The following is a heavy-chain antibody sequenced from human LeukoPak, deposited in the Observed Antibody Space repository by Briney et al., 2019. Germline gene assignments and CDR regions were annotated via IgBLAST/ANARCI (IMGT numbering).Heavy chain of an antibody. V-gene: IGHV3-23*01. CDR3: ARALWFGETFPAY. CDR1: GFTFSSYG. D-gene: IGHD3-10*01. J-gene: IGHJ4*02. CDR2: ISGSGGST. Sequence: GGSLRLSCAASGFTFSSYGMSWVRQAPGKGLEWVSAISGSGGSTYYADSVKGRFTISRDNAKNSLYLQMNSLRAEDTAVYYCARALWFGETFPAYWGQGTLVTVSS.